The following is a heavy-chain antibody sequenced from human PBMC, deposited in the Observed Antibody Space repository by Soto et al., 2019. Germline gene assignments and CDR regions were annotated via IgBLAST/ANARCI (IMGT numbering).Heavy chain of an antibody. Sequence: SETLSLTCAVSGGSISSDYWWICVRQAPGKGLEWIGEIYHTGGTNSNPSLESRVTISVDKSKNQFSPKLNSLTAADTAVYYCARGVTVGRGPIIIVYYFDYWGQGTLVTVSS. CDR1: GGSISSDYW. V-gene: IGHV4-4*02. CDR3: ARGVTVGRGPIIIVYYFDY. J-gene: IGHJ4*02. D-gene: IGHD3-10*01. CDR2: IYHTGGT.